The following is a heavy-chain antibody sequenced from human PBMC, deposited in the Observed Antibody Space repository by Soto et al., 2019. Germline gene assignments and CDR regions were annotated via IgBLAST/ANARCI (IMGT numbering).Heavy chain of an antibody. J-gene: IGHJ4*02. V-gene: IGHV4-39*01. D-gene: IGHD5-12*01. CDR2: IYYNGRT. CDR1: GGSISSTIYY. CDR3: ARVPPRDYGYPDY. Sequence: QLQLQESGPGLVKPSETLSLTCTVSGGSISSTIYYWGWIRQPPGKGLEGIGSIYYNGRTYYNPSLKGRVNLSVDTSKNQFSLKLSSVTAADTAVYYCARVPPRDYGYPDYWGQGTLVTVSS.